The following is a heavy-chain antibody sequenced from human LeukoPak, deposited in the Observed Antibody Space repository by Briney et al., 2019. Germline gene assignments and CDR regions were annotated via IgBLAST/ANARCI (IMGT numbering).Heavy chain of an antibody. CDR2: INGEGSRI. Sequence: GGSLRLSCAVTGFNLRTYWIHWVRHSPGRGLEWVARINGEGSRISYADSVRGRSTISRDNAKNTAYLQMNSLRAEDTALYYCARDPGYYYYGMDVWGQGTTVVVSS. J-gene: IGHJ6*01. CDR1: GFNLRTYW. CDR3: ARDPGYYYYGMDV. V-gene: IGHV3-74*01.